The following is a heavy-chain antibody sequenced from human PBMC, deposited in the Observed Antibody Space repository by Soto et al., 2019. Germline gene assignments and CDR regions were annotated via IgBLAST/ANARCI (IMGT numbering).Heavy chain of an antibody. CDR3: ARGPDPTYFDY. V-gene: IGHV1-18*01. J-gene: IGHJ4*02. CDR2: INVYNGKT. Sequence: QVQLVQSGGEVAKPGASVKVSCKASGYTFTNYGINWVRQAPGLGLEWMGWINVYNGKTNSPQKFQARVTITTATSTNSVSMELSSLRSDDTAVYYCARGPDPTYFDYWGQGTLVIVSS. CDR1: GYTFTNYG.